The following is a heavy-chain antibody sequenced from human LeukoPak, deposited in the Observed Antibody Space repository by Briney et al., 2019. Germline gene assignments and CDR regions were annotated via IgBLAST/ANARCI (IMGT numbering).Heavy chain of an antibody. V-gene: IGHV3-23*01. Sequence: GGSLRLSCAASGFTFSSYAMHWVRQAPGKGLEWVSDISGSGGSTYYADSVQGRFTISRDNSKNMLYLQMNSLRTEDTAVYYCAKSWLRLGGDYWGQGTLVTVSS. CDR3: AKSWLRLGGDY. D-gene: IGHD5-12*01. CDR1: GFTFSSYA. CDR2: ISGSGGST. J-gene: IGHJ4*02.